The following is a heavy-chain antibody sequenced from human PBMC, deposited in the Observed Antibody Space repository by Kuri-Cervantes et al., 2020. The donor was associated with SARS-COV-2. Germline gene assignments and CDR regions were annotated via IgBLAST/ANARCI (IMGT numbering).Heavy chain of an antibody. CDR1: GYTFTSYG. V-gene: IGHV1-2*02. CDR2: INPNTGGT. J-gene: IGHJ5*02. CDR3: ARDKFLELNNWFDP. Sequence: GGSLRLSCKASGYTFTSYGISWVRQAPGQGLEWMGWINPNTGGTKYAQKFQGRVTMTRDTSINTIYMELRRLRSDDTAMYHCARDKFLELNNWFDPWGQGTLVTVSS. D-gene: IGHD3-3*01.